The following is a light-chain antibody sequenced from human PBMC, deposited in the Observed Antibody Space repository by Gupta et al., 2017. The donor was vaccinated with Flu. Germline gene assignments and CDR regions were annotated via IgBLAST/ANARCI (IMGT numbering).Light chain of an antibody. V-gene: IGKV1-39*01. CDR3: QQSYSIPPWT. CDR2: ATS. CDR1: QSISSY. J-gene: IGKJ1*01. Sequence: GDRVTITCRASQSISSYLNWYQQKPGKAPKLLIYATSSLQSGVPSRFSGSGSGTDFTLTISSLQPEDFATYYCQQSYSIPPWTFGQGTKVEIK.